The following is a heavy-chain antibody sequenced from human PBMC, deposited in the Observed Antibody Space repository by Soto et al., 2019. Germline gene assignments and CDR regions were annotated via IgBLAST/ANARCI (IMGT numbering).Heavy chain of an antibody. CDR2: ISGSGGST. CDR1: GFTFSSYA. Sequence: GGSLRLSCAASGFTFSSYAMSWVRQAPGKGLEWVSAISGSGGSTYYADSVKGRFTISRDNSKNTLYLQMNSLRAEDTAVYYCAKRECSSTSCCGYEDYFDYWGQGTLVTVSS. D-gene: IGHD2-2*01. J-gene: IGHJ4*02. CDR3: AKRECSSTSCCGYEDYFDY. V-gene: IGHV3-23*01.